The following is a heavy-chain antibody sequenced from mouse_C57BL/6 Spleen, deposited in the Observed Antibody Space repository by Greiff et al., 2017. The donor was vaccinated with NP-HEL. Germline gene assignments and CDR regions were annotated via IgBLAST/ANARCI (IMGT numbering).Heavy chain of an antibody. J-gene: IGHJ4*01. CDR3: AREPPNWAGAMDY. Sequence: LVESGAELARPGASVKMSCKASGYTFTSYTMHWVKQRPGQGLEWIGYINPSSGYTKYNQKFKDKATLTADKSSSTAYMQLSSLTSEDSAVYYCAREPPNWAGAMDYWGQGTSVTVSS. CDR1: GYTFTSYT. V-gene: IGHV1-4*01. D-gene: IGHD4-1*01. CDR2: INPSSGYT.